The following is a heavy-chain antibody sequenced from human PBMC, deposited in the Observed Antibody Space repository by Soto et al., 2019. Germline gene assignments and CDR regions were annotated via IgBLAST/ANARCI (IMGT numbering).Heavy chain of an antibody. J-gene: IGHJ1*01. D-gene: IGHD6-19*01. V-gene: IGHV4-59*08. CDR1: GDSINNYY. CDR3: AKLPGVAVAGPNFVH. CDR2: VHYSGRT. Sequence: SETLSLTCNVSGDSINNYYWSWLRQPPGKGLEWIGYVHYSGRTNYSPSLKSRVTMSIDTSRNLFSLKLSSVTAADTAVYYCAKLPGVAVAGPNFVHCGQGTLVTVSP.